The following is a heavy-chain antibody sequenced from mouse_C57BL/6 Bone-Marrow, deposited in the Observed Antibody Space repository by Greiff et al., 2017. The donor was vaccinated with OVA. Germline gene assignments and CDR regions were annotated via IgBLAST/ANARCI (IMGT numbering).Heavy chain of an antibody. Sequence: VKLQEPGAELVRPGTSVKLSCKASGYTFTSYWMHWVKQRPGQGLEWIGVIDPSDSYTNYNQKFKGKATLTVDTSSSTAYMQLSSLTSEDSAVYYCASRGGYYYGSSPYYWGQGTTLTVSS. CDR1: GYTFTSYW. CDR3: ASRGGYYYGSSPYY. V-gene: IGHV1-59*01. CDR2: IDPSDSYT. D-gene: IGHD1-1*01. J-gene: IGHJ2*01.